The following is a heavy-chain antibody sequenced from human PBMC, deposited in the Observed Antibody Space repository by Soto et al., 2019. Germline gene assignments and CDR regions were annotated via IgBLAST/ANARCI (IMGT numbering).Heavy chain of an antibody. J-gene: IGHJ4*02. CDR2: MNPNSGNT. CDR3: ARTLYGDKVDY. D-gene: IGHD4-17*01. CDR1: GYTCTSYD. V-gene: IGHV1-8*01. Sequence: QVQLVQSGAEVKKPGASVKVSCKASGYTCTSYDINWVRQATGQGLEWMGWMNPNSGNTGYAQKFQGRVTMTRNTSIFSAHMVLSSVRAEATAVYSCARTLYGDKVDYWGQGTLVTVDS.